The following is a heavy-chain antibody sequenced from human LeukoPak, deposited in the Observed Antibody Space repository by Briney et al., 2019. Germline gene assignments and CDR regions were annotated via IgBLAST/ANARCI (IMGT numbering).Heavy chain of an antibody. CDR2: ISNSGGTT. CDR3: AKTLPGAGLGD. J-gene: IGHJ6*02. V-gene: IGHV3-23*01. CDR1: GFTFSDYY. Sequence: GGSLRLSCAASGFTFSDYYMNWVRQAPGKGLEWVSGISNSGGTTYYADSVKGRFTISRDNSKNTLDLQMSSLRAEDTALYYCAKTLPGAGLGDWGQGTTVTVSS. D-gene: IGHD3-16*01.